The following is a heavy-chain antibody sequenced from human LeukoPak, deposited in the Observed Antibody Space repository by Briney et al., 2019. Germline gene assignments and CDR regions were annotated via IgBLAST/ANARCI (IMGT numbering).Heavy chain of an antibody. CDR2: ISYDGSNK. V-gene: IGHV3-30*04. J-gene: IGHJ4*02. CDR3: ARDPLLSSAEVWGRGYGPTGDYYFDY. CDR1: GFTFSSYA. D-gene: IGHD3-16*01. Sequence: GGSLRLSCAASGFTFSSYAMHWVRQAPGKGLEWVAVISYDGSNKYYADSVKGRFTISRDNSKNTLYLQMNSLRAEDTAVYYCARDPLLSSAEVWGRGYGPTGDYYFDYWGQGTQVTVSS.